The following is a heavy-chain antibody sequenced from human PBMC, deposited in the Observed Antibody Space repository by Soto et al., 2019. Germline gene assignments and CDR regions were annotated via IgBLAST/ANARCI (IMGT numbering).Heavy chain of an antibody. J-gene: IGHJ4*02. Sequence: GGSLRLSCAVSGFTFGDYYMSWLRQAPGKGPEWVATINLDGSETFYVDSVKGRFTLSRDNAKKSLYLQMNTLRAEDTAVYYCAREARATFDYWGQGTEVTVSS. CDR1: GFTFGDYY. CDR2: INLDGSET. V-gene: IGHV3-7*01. CDR3: AREARATFDY.